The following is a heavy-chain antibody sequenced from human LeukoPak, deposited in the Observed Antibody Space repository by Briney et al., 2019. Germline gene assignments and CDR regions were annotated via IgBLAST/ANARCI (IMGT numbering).Heavy chain of an antibody. CDR1: GFTFSTYA. CDR2: ISGNGRSR. D-gene: IGHD2-15*01. J-gene: IGHJ3*01. Sequence: GGSLRLSCTASGFTFSTYATHWVRQAPGKGLEYVSGISGNGRSRFYASSVKGRFTVSRDNSKDTLYLQMGSLRAEDMAVYYCTRDIGRLRGDAFDFWGQGTMVTVSS. CDR3: TRDIGRLRGDAFDF. V-gene: IGHV3-64*01.